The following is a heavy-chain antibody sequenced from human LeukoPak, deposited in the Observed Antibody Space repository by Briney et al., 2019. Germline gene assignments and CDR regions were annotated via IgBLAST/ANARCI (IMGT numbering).Heavy chain of an antibody. Sequence: ASVKVSCKASGYTFTSYGISWVRQAPGQGLEWMGWISAYNGNTNYAQKLQGRVTMTTDTSTSTTYMELRSLRSDDTAVYYCARVGYYDFWSGYSAFDYWGQRTLATVSS. CDR1: GYTFTSYG. CDR2: ISAYNGNT. D-gene: IGHD3-3*01. CDR3: ARVGYYDFWSGYSAFDY. V-gene: IGHV1-18*01. J-gene: IGHJ4*02.